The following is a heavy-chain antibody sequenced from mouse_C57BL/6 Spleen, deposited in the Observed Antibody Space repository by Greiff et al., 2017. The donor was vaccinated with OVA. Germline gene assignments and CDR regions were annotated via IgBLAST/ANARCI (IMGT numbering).Heavy chain of an antibody. CDR1: GFTFSSYG. CDR2: ISSGGSYT. V-gene: IGHV5-6*01. J-gene: IGHJ3*01. Sequence: EVQLVESGGDLVKPGGSLKLSCAASGFTFSSYGMSWVRQTPDKRLEWVATISSGGSYTYYPDSVKGRFTISRDNAKNTLYLQMSSLKSEDTAMYYCARRDGGSWFADWGQGTLVTVSA. D-gene: IGHD1-1*02. CDR3: ARRDGGSWFAD.